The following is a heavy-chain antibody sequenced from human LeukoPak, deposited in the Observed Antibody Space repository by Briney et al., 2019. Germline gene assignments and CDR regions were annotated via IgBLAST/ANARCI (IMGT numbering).Heavy chain of an antibody. CDR1: GGSISSYY. CDR2: IYYSGST. CDR3: ARDRRGYGSFDS. J-gene: IGHJ4*02. V-gene: IGHV4-59*01. Sequence: PSETLSLTCTVSGGSISSYYWSWIRQPPGKGLEWIGYIYYSGSTNYHPSLKSRVTISVDTSKNQFSLKLTSVTAADTAVYYCARDRRGYGSFDSWGQGTLVTVSS. D-gene: IGHD5-18*01.